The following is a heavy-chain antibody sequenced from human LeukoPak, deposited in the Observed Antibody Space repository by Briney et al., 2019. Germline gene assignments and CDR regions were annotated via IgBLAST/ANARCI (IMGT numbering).Heavy chain of an antibody. CDR3: AKGSNRGVATIDY. CDR1: GFTFGAYG. Sequence: GGSLRLSCAASGFTFGAYGMHWVRQAPGKGLDWVAVISYDGSDKYYAASVKGRFTISRDNSKNTLFLQMNSLRAEDTAVYYCAKGSNRGVATIDYWGQGTLVTVSS. J-gene: IGHJ4*02. D-gene: IGHD5-12*01. CDR2: ISYDGSDK. V-gene: IGHV3-30*18.